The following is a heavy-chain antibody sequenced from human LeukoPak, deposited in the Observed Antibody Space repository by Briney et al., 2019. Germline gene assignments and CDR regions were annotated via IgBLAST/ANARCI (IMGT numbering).Heavy chain of an antibody. CDR2: IPGSGGAWLSSFTGASSSP. D-gene: IGHD3-22*01. CDR1: GFTFSSYA. J-gene: IGHJ4*02. V-gene: IGHV3-23*01. CDR3: AKVNYDDSSGFYFEAEIDY. Sequence: GGSLRLSCAASGFTFSSYAMSWVRQAPGKRLEWVSTIPGSGGAWLSSFTGASSSPFYADSVKGRFTISRDNSKNTLYLQMNSLRAEDTAVYYCAKVNYDDSSGFYFEAEIDYWGQGTLVTVSS.